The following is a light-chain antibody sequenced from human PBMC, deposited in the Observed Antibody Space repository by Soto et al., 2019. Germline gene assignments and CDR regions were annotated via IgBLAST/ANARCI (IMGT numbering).Light chain of an antibody. V-gene: IGLV1-44*01. CDR1: TSNIGSHS. Sequence: QSVLTQPPSASGAPGQRVTISCCGSTSNIGSHSVNWYQHVPGAAPKLLITTNNQRPSGVPDRFSGFKSGSSASLVISGLQSEDEADYYCATWDDSLKGVFGTGTKLTVL. CDR2: TNN. J-gene: IGLJ1*01. CDR3: ATWDDSLKGV.